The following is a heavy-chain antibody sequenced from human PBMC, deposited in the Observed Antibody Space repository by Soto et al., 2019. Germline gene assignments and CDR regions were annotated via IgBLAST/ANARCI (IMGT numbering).Heavy chain of an antibody. V-gene: IGHV3-23*01. D-gene: IGHD3-10*01. CDR1: RFTFSSYA. CDR2: ISGSGGST. Sequence: GGSLRLSCTASRFTFSSYAMSWVRQARGKGLEWVSAISGSGGSTYYADSVKGRFTISRDNSDNTLYLQMNSLRAEDTAVYYCAKGRDPTSGTPIRPFDYWGQGTLVTVSS. CDR3: AKGRDPTSGTPIRPFDY. J-gene: IGHJ4*02.